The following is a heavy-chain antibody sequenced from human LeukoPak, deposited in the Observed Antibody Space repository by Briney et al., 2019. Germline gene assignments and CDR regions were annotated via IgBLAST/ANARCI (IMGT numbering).Heavy chain of an antibody. D-gene: IGHD3-22*01. V-gene: IGHV1-46*01. Sequence: APVKVSCKASGYTFTSYYMHWVRQAPGQGLEWMGIINPSGGSTSYAQKFQGRVTMTRDMSTSTVYMELSSLRSDDTAVYYCARGSSGYYYVDELDYWGQGTLVTVSS. J-gene: IGHJ4*02. CDR3: ARGSSGYYYVDELDY. CDR1: GYTFTSYY. CDR2: INPSGGST.